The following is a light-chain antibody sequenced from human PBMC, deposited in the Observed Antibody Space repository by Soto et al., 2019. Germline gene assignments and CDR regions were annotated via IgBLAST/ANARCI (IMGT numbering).Light chain of an antibody. CDR2: AAS. J-gene: IGKJ5*01. Sequence: SLCEPIGDRVILTCRASQTVRIYLKWFQQKPGKAPSLLISAASSLHSGVPARFSASGSGTDFTITITSLPSEDVTTYYCQPSYGPPCTFG. CDR3: QPSYGPPCT. CDR1: QTVRIY. V-gene: IGKV1-39*01.